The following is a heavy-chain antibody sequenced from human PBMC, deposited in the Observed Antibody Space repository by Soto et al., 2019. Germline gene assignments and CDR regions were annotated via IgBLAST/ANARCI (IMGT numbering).Heavy chain of an antibody. CDR3: AKDWEVVPAGQSYDAFEI. V-gene: IGHV3-30*18. CDR2: ISYDGSTK. J-gene: IGHJ3*02. Sequence: QVQLVESGGGVVQPGRSLRLSCAASGFTFSSYCMHWVRQAPGKGLEWVAGISYDGSTKDYADSVKGRFTISRENSKNTLNLQMNSLRAEDTAVYYCAKDWEVVPAGQSYDAFEIWGRGTMVTVSS. CDR1: GFTFSSYC. D-gene: IGHD2-2*01.